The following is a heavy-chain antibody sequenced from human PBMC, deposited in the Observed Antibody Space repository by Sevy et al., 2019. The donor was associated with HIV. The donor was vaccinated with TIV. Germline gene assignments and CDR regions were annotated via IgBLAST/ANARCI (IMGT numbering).Heavy chain of an antibody. V-gene: IGHV3-30*18. CDR3: AKMQGGSYNYYGMDV. CDR2: ISFDGSNK. D-gene: IGHD1-26*01. Sequence: GGSLRLSCAASGFIFSTYGIHWVRQAPGKGLEWVAVISFDGSNKYYADSVRGRFTISRDNSKNTLYLQMNRIRVEDTAIYYCAKMQGGSYNYYGMDVWGQGTTVTVSS. CDR1: GFIFSTYG. J-gene: IGHJ6*02.